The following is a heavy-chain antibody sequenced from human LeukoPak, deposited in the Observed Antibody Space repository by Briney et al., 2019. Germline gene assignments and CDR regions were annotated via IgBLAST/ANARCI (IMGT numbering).Heavy chain of an antibody. CDR3: ATGGYSGYYYGMDV. D-gene: IGHD5-12*01. Sequence: ASVKVSCKASGYTFTSYAMNWVRQAPGQGLEWMGGIIPIFGTANYAQKFQGRVTITADESTSTAYMELSSLRSEDTAVYYCATGGYSGYYYGMDVWGQGTTVTVSS. CDR1: GYTFTSYA. V-gene: IGHV1-69*13. J-gene: IGHJ6*02. CDR2: IIPIFGTA.